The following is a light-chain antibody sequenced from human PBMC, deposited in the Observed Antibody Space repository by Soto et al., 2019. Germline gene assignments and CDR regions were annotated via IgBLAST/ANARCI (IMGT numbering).Light chain of an antibody. CDR1: QSISTY. CDR3: QQSYSTPLT. CDR2: AAF. Sequence: DIQMTQSPSSLSASVGDRVTITCRASQSISTYLNWYQQKPGKAPKLLIYAAFSLQSGVPSRFSGSGSGTDFTLTISSLLPEDFATYYCQQSYSTPLTFGGGTKVEIK. V-gene: IGKV1-39*01. J-gene: IGKJ4*01.